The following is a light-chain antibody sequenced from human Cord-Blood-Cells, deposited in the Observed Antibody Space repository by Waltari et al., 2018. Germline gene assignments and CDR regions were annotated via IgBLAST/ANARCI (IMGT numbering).Light chain of an antibody. J-gene: IGKJ1*01. CDR3: QQYGSSPPT. CDR1: QSVSSSY. Sequence: EIVLTQSPGTLSLSPGERATLSCRASQSVSSSYLAWYQQKPGQAPRLLIYGASSSATGIPDRFSGSGSRTDFTLTISRLEPEDFAVYYCQQYGSSPPTFGQGTKVEIK. V-gene: IGKV3-20*01. CDR2: GAS.